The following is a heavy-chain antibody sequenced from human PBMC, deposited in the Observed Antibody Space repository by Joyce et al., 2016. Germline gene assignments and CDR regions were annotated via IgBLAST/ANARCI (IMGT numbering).Heavy chain of an antibody. D-gene: IGHD4-11*01. CDR1: GGSFGNYY. V-gene: IGHV4-34*01. CDR2: ISYSGSTT. J-gene: IGHJ2*01. Sequence: QVQLQQWGAGLLKPSETLSLTCTISGGSFGNYYWAWIRQTAGKGLEWIGEISYSGSTTTYNPSLKSRVAISIDTSKNQFSLNLNSVTAADTAVYYCARGWSSNYYFDIWGRGTLVTVSS. CDR3: ARGWSSNYYFDI.